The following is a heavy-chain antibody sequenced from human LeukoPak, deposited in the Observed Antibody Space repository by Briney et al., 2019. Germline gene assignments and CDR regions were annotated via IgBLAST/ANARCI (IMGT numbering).Heavy chain of an antibody. D-gene: IGHD3-3*01. J-gene: IGHJ4*02. V-gene: IGHV4-39*01. Sequence: SETLSLTCTVSGGSISSSGHYWGWIRQPPGEGLEWVGSIYHSGSTYYNPSLKSRVTISVDTSKNQFSLKLSSVTAADTAVYYCARHQGLAWSGYYMGYWGQGSLVTVSS. CDR3: ARHQGLAWSGYYMGY. CDR1: GGSISSSGHY. CDR2: IYHSGST.